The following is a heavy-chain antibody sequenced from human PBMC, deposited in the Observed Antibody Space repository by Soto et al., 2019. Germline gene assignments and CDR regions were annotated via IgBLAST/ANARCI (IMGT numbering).Heavy chain of an antibody. CDR3: AREFSGSITIFGVAPNWFDP. D-gene: IGHD3-3*01. CDR1: GYTFTSYG. Sequence: GASVKVSCKASGYTFTSYGISWVRQAPGQRLEWKGWISAYNGKTNYAQKLQGRVTMTTDTSTSTAYLELRSLRSDDTAVYYCAREFSGSITIFGVAPNWFDPWGQGTLVTVSS. CDR2: ISAYNGKT. V-gene: IGHV1-18*04. J-gene: IGHJ5*02.